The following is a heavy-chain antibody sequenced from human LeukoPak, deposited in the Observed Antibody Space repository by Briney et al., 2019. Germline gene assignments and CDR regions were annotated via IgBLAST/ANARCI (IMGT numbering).Heavy chain of an antibody. CDR3: ARHRAVGGGHSTTWYTDY. CDR2: IYPGDSDT. D-gene: IGHD6-13*01. CDR1: GYSFTGYW. Sequence: GESLKISCKGSGYSFTGYWIGWVRQMPGKGLEWMGIIYPGDSDTRYRPSFQGQVTISADNSINTAYLQWSSLKASDTALYYCARHRAVGGGHSTTWYTDYWGQGTLVSVSS. J-gene: IGHJ4*02. V-gene: IGHV5-51*01.